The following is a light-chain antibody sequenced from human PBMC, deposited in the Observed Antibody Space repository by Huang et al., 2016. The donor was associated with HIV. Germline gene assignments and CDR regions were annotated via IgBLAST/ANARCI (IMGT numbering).Light chain of an antibody. V-gene: IGKV2-28*01. Sequence: DIVMTQSPLALPVTPGETASISCRASQSLLISNGGKYLDWYVQKPGQSPQLLIYMGAYRASGVPDRFSGSGSGTDFTLKISRVEAEDVGIYYGMQGLQSPLTFGGGTKVEIK. J-gene: IGKJ4*01. CDR3: MQGLQSPLT. CDR2: MGA. CDR1: QSLLISNGGKY.